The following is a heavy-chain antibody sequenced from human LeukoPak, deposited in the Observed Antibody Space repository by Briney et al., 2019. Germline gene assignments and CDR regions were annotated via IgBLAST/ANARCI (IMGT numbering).Heavy chain of an antibody. J-gene: IGHJ4*02. CDR1: GFTFSSYA. D-gene: IGHD6-19*01. Sequence: GGSLSLSCAASGFTFSSYAMNWVRQAPGQGLDWVSYISTSGSTIHYADSVRGRFTISRDNAKNSLYLQMNSLRDEDTAVYYCARVEAGIAVAGIQYWGQGTLVTVSS. CDR3: ARVEAGIAVAGIQY. CDR2: ISTSGSTI. V-gene: IGHV3-48*03.